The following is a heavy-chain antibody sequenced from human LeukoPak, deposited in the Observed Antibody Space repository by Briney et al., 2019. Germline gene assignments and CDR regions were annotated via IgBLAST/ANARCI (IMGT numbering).Heavy chain of an antibody. D-gene: IGHD3-10*01. CDR2: FDPEDGET. J-gene: IGHJ4*02. V-gene: IGHV1-24*01. CDR3: ATEGSGTERVFGFDY. Sequence: ASVKVSCKVSGYTLTELSMHWVRQAPGKGLEWMGGFDPEDGETIYAQKFQGRVTMTKDTSTDTAYMELSSLRSGDTAVYYCATEGSGTERVFGFDYWGQGTLVTVSS. CDR1: GYTLTELS.